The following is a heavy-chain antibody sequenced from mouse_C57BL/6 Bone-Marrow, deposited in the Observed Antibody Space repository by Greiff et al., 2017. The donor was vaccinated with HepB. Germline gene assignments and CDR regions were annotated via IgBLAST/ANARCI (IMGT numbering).Heavy chain of an antibody. CDR3: TRYSNYFYYFDY. Sequence: EVKVEESGGGLVQPGGSMKLSCAASGFTFSDAWMDWVRQSPEKGLEWVAEIRNKANNHATYYAESVKGRFTSSRDDSKSSVYLQMNSLRAEDTGIYYCTRYSNYFYYFDYWGQSTTLTVSS. CDR2: IRNKANNHAT. J-gene: IGHJ2*01. D-gene: IGHD2-5*01. V-gene: IGHV6-6*01. CDR1: GFTFSDAW.